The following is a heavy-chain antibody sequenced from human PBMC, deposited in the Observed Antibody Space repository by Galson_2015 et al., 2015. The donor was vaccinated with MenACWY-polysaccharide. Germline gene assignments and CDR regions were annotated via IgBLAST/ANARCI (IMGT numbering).Heavy chain of an antibody. Sequence: SLRLSCAASGFPLSSYWMIWVRQAPGMGLEWVANINRDGSQTNYVDSVKGRFTISRDNGKNSLFLQMNSLRADDTAVYYCAKIPTVGATYFDYWGQGTLVTVSS. CDR1: GFPLSSYW. V-gene: IGHV3-7*03. J-gene: IGHJ4*02. CDR2: INRDGSQT. D-gene: IGHD1-26*01. CDR3: AKIPTVGATYFDY.